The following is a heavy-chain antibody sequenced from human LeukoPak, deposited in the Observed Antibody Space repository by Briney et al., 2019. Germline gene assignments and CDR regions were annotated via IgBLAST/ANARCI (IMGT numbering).Heavy chain of an antibody. CDR1: GFTFSSYA. J-gene: IGHJ4*02. CDR3: AKNPAPTSYSTFDY. V-gene: IGHV3-23*01. CDR2: ISGSDHST. Sequence: GGSLRLSCAASGFTFSSYAMSWVRQAPGKGLEWVSTISGSDHSTYYADSVKGRFTISRDNSKNTLYLQMNSPRAEDTAVYYCAKNPAPTSYSTFDYWGQGTLVTVSS. D-gene: IGHD2-21*01.